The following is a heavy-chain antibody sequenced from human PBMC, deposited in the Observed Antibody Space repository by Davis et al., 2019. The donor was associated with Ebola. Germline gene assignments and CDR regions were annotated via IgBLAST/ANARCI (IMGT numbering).Heavy chain of an antibody. CDR1: GFSLSSSGMC. V-gene: IGHV2-70*01. J-gene: IGHJ3*02. CDR2: IDWDDDK. Sequence: SGPTLVKPTQTLILTCTFSGFSLSSSGMCVSWIRQPPGKALEWLALIDWDDDKYYSTSLKTRLTISKDTSKNQVVLTMTNMDPVDTATYYCARIRRFLESTEAFDIWGQGTMVTVSS. D-gene: IGHD3-3*01. CDR3: ARIRRFLESTEAFDI.